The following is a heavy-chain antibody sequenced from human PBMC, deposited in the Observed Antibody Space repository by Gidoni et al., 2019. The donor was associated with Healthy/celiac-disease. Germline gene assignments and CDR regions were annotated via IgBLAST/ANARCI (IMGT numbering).Heavy chain of an antibody. CDR1: GGSISSSSYY. CDR2: ICYSGST. D-gene: IGHD6-13*01. V-gene: IGHV4-39*01. J-gene: IGHJ5*02. CDR3: ARWVEAAAINWFDP. Sequence: QLQLQESGPGLVKPSETLSLTCTVSGGSISSSSYYWGWIRQPPGKGLEGIGSICYSGSTYYNPSLKSRVTISVDTSKNQFSLKLSSVTAADTAVYYCARWVEAAAINWFDPWGQGTLVTVSS.